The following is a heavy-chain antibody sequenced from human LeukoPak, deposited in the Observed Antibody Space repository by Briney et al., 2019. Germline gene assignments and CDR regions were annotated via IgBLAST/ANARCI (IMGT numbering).Heavy chain of an antibody. J-gene: IGHJ4*02. V-gene: IGHV3-23*01. CDR2: ISGSGGST. Sequence: GGSLRLSCAASGFTLRSYAMSWVRQAPGKGLEWVSAISGSGGSTYYADSVKGRFTISRDNSKNTLYLQMNSLRDEDTAVYYCEKEVRYFDWLLQSMGFDYWGQGTLVTVSS. D-gene: IGHD3-9*01. CDR3: EKEVRYFDWLLQSMGFDY. CDR1: GFTLRSYA.